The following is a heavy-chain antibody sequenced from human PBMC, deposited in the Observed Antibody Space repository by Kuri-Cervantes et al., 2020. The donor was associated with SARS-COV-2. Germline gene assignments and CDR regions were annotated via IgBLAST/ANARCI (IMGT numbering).Heavy chain of an antibody. J-gene: IGHJ6*02. CDR3: ARGLDFWSGYYGMDV. CDR2: IIPIFGTA. Sequence: SVKVPCKASGGTFSSYAISWVRQAPGQGLEWMGGIIPIFGTANYAQKFQGRVTITADESTSTAYMELSSLRSEDTAVYYCARGLDFWSGYYGMDVWGQGTTVTVSS. CDR1: GGTFSSYA. D-gene: IGHD3-3*01. V-gene: IGHV1-69*13.